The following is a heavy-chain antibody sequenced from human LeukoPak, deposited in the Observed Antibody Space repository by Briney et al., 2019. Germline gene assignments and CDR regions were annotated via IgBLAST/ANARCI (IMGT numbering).Heavy chain of an antibody. CDR3: ARENHGSFDY. J-gene: IGHJ4*02. CDR1: GFSFSTYY. V-gene: IGHV3-21*01. D-gene: IGHD1-14*01. Sequence: GECMRLSCAASGFSFSTYYVNWVRQAPGKGLEWVSCISSSSTYIYYADSVRGRFAISRHNAKASLYLQMNSLRAEDTAVYYCARENHGSFDYWGQGNLVTVS. CDR2: ISSSSTYI.